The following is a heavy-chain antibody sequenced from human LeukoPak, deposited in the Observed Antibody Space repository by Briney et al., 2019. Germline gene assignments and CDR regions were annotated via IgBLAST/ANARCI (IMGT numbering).Heavy chain of an antibody. J-gene: IGHJ5*02. Sequence: PGGSLRLSCAASGFTVSSNYMSWVRQAPGKGLEWVSVIYSGGSTYYADSVKGRFTISRDNSKNTLYLQMNSLRAEDTAVYYCARDRFGYGPSNWFHPWGQGTLVTVSS. D-gene: IGHD3-10*01. V-gene: IGHV3-66*02. CDR3: ARDRFGYGPSNWFHP. CDR1: GFTVSSNY. CDR2: IYSGGST.